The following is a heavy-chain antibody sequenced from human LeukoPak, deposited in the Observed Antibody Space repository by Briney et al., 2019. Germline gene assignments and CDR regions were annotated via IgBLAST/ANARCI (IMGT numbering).Heavy chain of an antibody. J-gene: IGHJ6*02. D-gene: IGHD4-11*01. CDR2: IIPIFGTA. CDR1: GGTFSSYA. V-gene: IGHV1-69*13. Sequence: SVKVSCKASGGTFSSYAISWVRQAPGQGLEWMGGIIPIFGTANYAQKFQGRVTITADESTSTAYMELSSLRSEDTAVYYCARDQDYSTYYYYGMDVWGQGTTVTVSS. CDR3: ARDQDYSTYYYYGMDV.